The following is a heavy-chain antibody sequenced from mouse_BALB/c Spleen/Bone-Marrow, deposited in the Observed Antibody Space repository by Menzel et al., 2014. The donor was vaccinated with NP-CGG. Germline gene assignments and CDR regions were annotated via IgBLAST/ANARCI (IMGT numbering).Heavy chain of an antibody. CDR3: ARGGGYGSSWFAY. CDR1: GYTFTDYV. Sequence: QVQLKHSGPELVKPGASVKMSCKASGYTFTDYVISWVKQRTGQGLEWIGEIYPGSGSTYYNEKFKGKATLTADKSSNTAYMQLSSLTSEDSAVYFCARGGGYGSSWFAYWGQGTLVTVSA. CDR2: IYPGSGST. V-gene: IGHV1-77*01. J-gene: IGHJ3*01. D-gene: IGHD1-1*01.